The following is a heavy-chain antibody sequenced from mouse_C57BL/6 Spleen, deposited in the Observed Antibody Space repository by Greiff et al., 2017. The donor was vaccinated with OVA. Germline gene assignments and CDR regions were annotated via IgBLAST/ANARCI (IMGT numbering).Heavy chain of an antibody. CDR2: IDPNSGGT. D-gene: IGHD1-1*01. J-gene: IGHJ4*01. CDR3: ASYYGSTYYYAMDY. CDR1: GYTFTSYW. V-gene: IGHV1-72*01. Sequence: VQLQQPGAELVKPGASVKLSCKASGYTFTSYWMHWVKQRPGRGLEWIGRIDPNSGGTKYNEKFKSKATLTVDKPSSTAYMQLSSLTSEDSAVYYCASYYGSTYYYAMDYWGQGTSVTVSS.